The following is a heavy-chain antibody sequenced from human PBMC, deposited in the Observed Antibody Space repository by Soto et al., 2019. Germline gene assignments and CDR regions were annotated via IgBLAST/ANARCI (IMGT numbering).Heavy chain of an antibody. Sequence: QVQLVQSGAEVKKPGSSVKVSCKASGGTFSSYAISWVRQAPGQGLEWMGGIIPIFGTANYAQKFQGRVTITADESTSKAYMELSSLRSEDTAVYYCAREDHSKPYPKLEDYYYGMDVWGQGTTVTVSS. D-gene: IGHD1-1*01. CDR2: IIPIFGTA. J-gene: IGHJ6*02. V-gene: IGHV1-69*01. CDR1: GGTFSSYA. CDR3: AREDHSKPYPKLEDYYYGMDV.